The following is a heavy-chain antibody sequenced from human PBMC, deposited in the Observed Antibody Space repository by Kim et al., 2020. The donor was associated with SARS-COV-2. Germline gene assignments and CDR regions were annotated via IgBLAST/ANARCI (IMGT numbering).Heavy chain of an antibody. V-gene: IGHV4-61*02. Sequence: SETLSLTCTVSGGSISSGSYYWSWIRQPAGKGLEWIGRIYTSGSTNYNPSLKSRVTISVDTSKNQFSLKLSSVTAADTAVYYCARDSGYSYCYEFFDYWGQGTLVTVSS. D-gene: IGHD5-18*01. CDR3: ARDSGYSYCYEFFDY. CDR2: IYTSGST. CDR1: GGSISSGSYY. J-gene: IGHJ4*02.